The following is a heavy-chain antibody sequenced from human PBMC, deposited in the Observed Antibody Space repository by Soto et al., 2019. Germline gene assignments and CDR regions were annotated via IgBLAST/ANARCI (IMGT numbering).Heavy chain of an antibody. CDR2: IYYSGST. V-gene: IGHV4-59*01. J-gene: IGHJ4*02. Sequence: SETLSLTCTVSCGSITSYYWSWIRQPPGKGLEWIGYIYYSGSTNYNPSLKSRVTISVDTSKNQFSLKLSLKLSSVTAADTAVYYCARRYGTTFDYWGQGTLVTVS. CDR3: ARRYGTTFDY. CDR1: CGSITSYY. D-gene: IGHD1-7*01.